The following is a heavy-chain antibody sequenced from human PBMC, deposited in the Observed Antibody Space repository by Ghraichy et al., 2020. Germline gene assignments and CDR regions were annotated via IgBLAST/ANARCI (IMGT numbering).Heavy chain of an antibody. Sequence: GDSLNISCAASGFSLSGFSWNWVRQAPGKGLEWIAYIRVDGSAISYADSVRGRCTISGDIVKNSLYLQITNLRDEDTAVYYCARDYSWAFDYWGQGALVTVSS. V-gene: IGHV3-48*02. D-gene: IGHD5-18*01. CDR1: GFSLSGFS. J-gene: IGHJ4*02. CDR3: ARDYSWAFDY. CDR2: IRVDGSAI.